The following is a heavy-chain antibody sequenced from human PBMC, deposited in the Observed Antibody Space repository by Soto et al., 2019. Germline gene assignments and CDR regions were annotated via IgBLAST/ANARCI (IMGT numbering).Heavy chain of an antibody. CDR1: GFSLSTSGVG. D-gene: IGHD3-22*01. V-gene: IGHV2-5*02. J-gene: IGHJ4*02. CDR2: IYWDDDK. Sequence: QITLKESGPTLVKPTQTLTLTCTFSGFSLSTSGVGVGWIRQPPGKALEWLALIYWDDDKRYSPSLKSRLTITKETSKSLVVLTLTNMDPVDTATDYCAHFSPYYDSSGSRWGGRNFDYWGQGTLVTVSS. CDR3: AHFSPYYDSSGSRWGGRNFDY.